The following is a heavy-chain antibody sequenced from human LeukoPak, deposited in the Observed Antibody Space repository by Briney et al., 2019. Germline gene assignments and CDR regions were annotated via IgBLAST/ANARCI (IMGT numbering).Heavy chain of an antibody. CDR2: ISAYNGHT. Sequence: ASVKVSCKASGYTFTTYGIRWVRQAPGQGLEWMGWISAYNGHTNYAQNLQGRVTMTTDTSTSTAYMELRSLRSDDTAVYYCARAGLWELPRYAFDIWGQGTMVTVSS. J-gene: IGHJ3*02. D-gene: IGHD1-26*01. CDR3: ARAGLWELPRYAFDI. CDR1: GYTFTTYG. V-gene: IGHV1-18*01.